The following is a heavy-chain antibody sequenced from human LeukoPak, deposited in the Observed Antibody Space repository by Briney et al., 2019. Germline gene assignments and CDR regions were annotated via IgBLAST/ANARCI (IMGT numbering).Heavy chain of an antibody. Sequence: SETLSLTXTVSGGSISSGSYYWSWIRQPDGKGLEWIGRIYTSGSTNYNPSLKSRVTISVDTSKNQFSLKLSSVTAADTAVYYCARGVYYYDSSGVMDYWGQGTLVTVSS. CDR1: GGSISSGSYY. D-gene: IGHD3-22*01. J-gene: IGHJ4*02. CDR2: IYTSGST. V-gene: IGHV4-61*02. CDR3: ARGVYYYDSSGVMDY.